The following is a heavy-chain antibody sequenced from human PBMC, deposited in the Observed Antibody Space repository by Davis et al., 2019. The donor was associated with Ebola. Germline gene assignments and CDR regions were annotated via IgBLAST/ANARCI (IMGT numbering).Heavy chain of an antibody. Sequence: PGGSLRLSCAASGFTFSSYGMHWVRQAPGKGLEWVAVIWYDGSNKYYADSVKGRFTISRDNSKNTLYLQMNSLRAEDTAVYYCARDSFGGSGSFLNWFDPWGQGTLVTVSS. D-gene: IGHD3-10*01. J-gene: IGHJ5*02. CDR2: IWYDGSNK. CDR1: GFTFSSYG. V-gene: IGHV3-33*01. CDR3: ARDSFGGSGSFLNWFDP.